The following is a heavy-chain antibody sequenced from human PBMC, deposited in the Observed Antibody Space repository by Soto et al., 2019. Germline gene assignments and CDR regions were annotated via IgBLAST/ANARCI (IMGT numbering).Heavy chain of an antibody. D-gene: IGHD3-10*01. CDR2: IDWDDDK. CDR3: ARNFYDTGNYYARIDY. CDR1: GFSFSTSGMC. J-gene: IGHJ4*02. Sequence: SGPTLVNPTQTLTLTCTFSGFSFSTSGMCVSWIRQPPGKALEWLALIDWDDDKFYVTSLKTRLTISRDTSKNQVVLTMTNMDPLDTATYYCARNFYDTGNYYARIDYWGPGTLVTVSS. V-gene: IGHV2-70*01.